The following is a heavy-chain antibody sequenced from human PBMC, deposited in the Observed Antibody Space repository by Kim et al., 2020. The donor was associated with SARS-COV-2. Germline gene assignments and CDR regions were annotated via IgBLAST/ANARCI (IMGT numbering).Heavy chain of an antibody. Sequence: SETLSLTCTVSGGSISSSSYYWGWIRQPPGKGLEWIGSIYYSGSTYYNPSLKSRVTISVDTSKNQFSLKLSSVTAADTAVYYCSRHVLLWFGELSHDYWGQGTLVTVSS. CDR3: SRHVLLWFGELSHDY. V-gene: IGHV4-39*07. J-gene: IGHJ4*02. CDR2: IYYSGST. D-gene: IGHD3-10*01. CDR1: GGSISSSSYY.